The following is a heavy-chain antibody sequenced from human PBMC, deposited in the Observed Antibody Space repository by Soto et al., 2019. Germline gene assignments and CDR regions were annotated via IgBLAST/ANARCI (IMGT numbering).Heavy chain of an antibody. V-gene: IGHV3-21*01. J-gene: IGHJ3*02. CDR1: GFTFSSYM. Sequence: EVQMVESGGGLVKPGGSLRLSCAGSGFTFSSYMMNWVRQAPGKGLEWVSSISSTSSYIYYADSVKGRFTISRDNAKNSLYLQMNSLRVEDTAVYHCARNVRGLRCGLDAVDIWGQGTMVTVSS. D-gene: IGHD5-12*01. CDR3: ARNVRGLRCGLDAVDI. CDR2: ISSTSSYI.